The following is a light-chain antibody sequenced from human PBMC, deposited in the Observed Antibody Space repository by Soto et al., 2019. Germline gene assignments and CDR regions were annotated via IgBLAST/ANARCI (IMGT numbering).Light chain of an antibody. CDR3: LQYDNSPLYT. V-gene: IGKV3-20*01. CDR1: QSVSSSS. CDR2: GAS. J-gene: IGKJ2*01. Sequence: EIVLTQSPGTLSLSPGERATLSCRASQSVSSSSLAWYQQKPGQAPRLLIYGASSRATGTPDRFSGSGSGTDFSRTISRLQPEDFAVYYCLQYDNSPLYTFGQGTKLEIK.